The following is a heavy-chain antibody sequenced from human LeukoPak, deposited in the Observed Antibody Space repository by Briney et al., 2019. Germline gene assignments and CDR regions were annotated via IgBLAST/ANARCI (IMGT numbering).Heavy chain of an antibody. D-gene: IGHD2-2*01. V-gene: IGHV3-30*02. Sequence: GGSLRLSCAASGFTFSSYGMHWVRQAPGKGLEWVAFIRYDGSNKYYADSVKGRFTISRDNSKNTLYLQMNSLRAEDTAVYYCATDIVVVPAADDAFDIWGQGTMVTVSS. CDR1: GFTFSSYG. CDR2: IRYDGSNK. J-gene: IGHJ3*02. CDR3: ATDIVVVPAADDAFDI.